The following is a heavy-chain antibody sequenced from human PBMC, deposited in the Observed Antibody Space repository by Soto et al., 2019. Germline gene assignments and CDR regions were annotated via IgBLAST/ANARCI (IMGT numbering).Heavy chain of an antibody. Sequence: XXSLRLSCAASGFTFSGRSMNWVRQAPGKGLVWVSGIDNAGTDSTYADSVKGRFTSSRDNAKNTLYLQMNSLRVEDTAVYYCARGWFGPDVWGKGTTVTVSS. J-gene: IGHJ6*04. D-gene: IGHD3-10*01. CDR2: IDNAGTDS. V-gene: IGHV3-74*01. CDR3: ARGWFGPDV. CDR1: GFTFSGRS.